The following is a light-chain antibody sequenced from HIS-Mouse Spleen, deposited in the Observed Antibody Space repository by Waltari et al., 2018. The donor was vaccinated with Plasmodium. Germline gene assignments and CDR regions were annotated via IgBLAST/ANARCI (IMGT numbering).Light chain of an antibody. CDR1: ALPKQY. J-gene: IGLJ3*02. CDR3: QSADSSGTPNWV. V-gene: IGLV3-25*03. CDR2: KDS. Sequence: SYELTQPPSVSVSPGQTARITCSGAALPKQYAYWYQQKPGQAPVLVIYKDSERPSGTPERFSGSSSGTTVTLTISGVQAEDEADYYCQSADSSGTPNWVFGGGTKLTVL.